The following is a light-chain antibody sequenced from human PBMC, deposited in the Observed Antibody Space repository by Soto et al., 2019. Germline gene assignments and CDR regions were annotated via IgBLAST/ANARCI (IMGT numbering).Light chain of an antibody. Sequence: DIQLTQSPSSLSASVGDRVIITCRASQSITTFLNWYQQKPGKAPNLLIYETSSLQTGVPSRFSGDGSGTGFTLTISSLQTEDFATYYCQQTYIIPQTFGQGTKVEIK. CDR3: QQTYIIPQT. V-gene: IGKV1-39*01. CDR2: ETS. CDR1: QSITTF. J-gene: IGKJ2*01.